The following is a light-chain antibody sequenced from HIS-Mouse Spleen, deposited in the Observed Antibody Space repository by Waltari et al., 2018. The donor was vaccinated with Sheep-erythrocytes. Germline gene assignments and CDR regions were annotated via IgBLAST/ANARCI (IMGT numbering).Light chain of an antibody. V-gene: IGLV2-11*01. J-gene: IGLJ1*01. Sequence: QSALTQPRSVSGSPGQSVTISCTGTSRDVGGYNYVSWYQQHPGKAPQLMIYDVSRRPQVVPDRCPGSKSGNTASLTISGLQAEDEADYYCCSYAGSYNHVFATGTKVTVL. CDR2: DVS. CDR1: SRDVGGYNY. CDR3: CSYAGSYNHV.